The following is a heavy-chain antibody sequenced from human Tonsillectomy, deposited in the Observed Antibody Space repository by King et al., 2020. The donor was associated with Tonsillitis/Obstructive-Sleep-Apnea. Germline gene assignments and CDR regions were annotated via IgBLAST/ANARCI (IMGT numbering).Heavy chain of an antibody. V-gene: IGHV3-30*04. J-gene: IGHJ3*02. D-gene: IGHD6-19*01. CDR2: ISYDGSNK. Sequence: VQLVESGGGVVQRGRSLRLSCAASGFTFSSYAMHWVRQAPGKGLEWVAVISYDGSNKYYADSVKGRFTISRDNSKNTLYLQMNSLRAEDTAVYYCARVRGAYSSGWSDDAFDIWGQGTMVTVSS. CDR3: ARVRGAYSSGWSDDAFDI. CDR1: GFTFSSYA.